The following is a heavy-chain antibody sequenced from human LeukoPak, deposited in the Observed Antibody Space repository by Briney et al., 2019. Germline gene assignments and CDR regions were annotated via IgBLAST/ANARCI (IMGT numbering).Heavy chain of an antibody. J-gene: IGHJ4*02. V-gene: IGHV1-8*01. CDR1: GYTFTSYD. D-gene: IGHD6-19*01. CDR3: ARDSSGWRGFDY. Sequence: GASVKVSCTASGYTFTSYDINWVRQATGQGLEWMGWMNPNSGNTGYAQKFQGRATMTRNTSISTAYMELSSLRSEDTAVYYCARDSSGWRGFDYWGQGTLVTVSS. CDR2: MNPNSGNT.